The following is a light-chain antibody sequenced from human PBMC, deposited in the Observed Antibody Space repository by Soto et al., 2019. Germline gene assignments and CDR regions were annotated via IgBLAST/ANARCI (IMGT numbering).Light chain of an antibody. CDR1: QSVSSSY. CDR3: QYYAGSPPLYT. CDR2: GAS. J-gene: IGKJ2*01. V-gene: IGKV3-20*01. Sequence: EIVLTQSPGTLSLSPGERATLSCRASQSVSSSYLAWYQQKPGQAPRLLIYGASTRATGIPDRFSGRGSGTDFTLTIRRLEPEDCAVYYCQYYAGSPPLYTCGQGTKLEIK.